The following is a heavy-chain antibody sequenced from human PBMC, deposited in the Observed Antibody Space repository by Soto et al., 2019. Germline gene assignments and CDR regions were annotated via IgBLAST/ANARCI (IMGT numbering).Heavy chain of an antibody. Sequence: QVQLQESGPGLVKPSQTLSLTCTVSGGSISSGGYYWSWIRQHPGKGLEWIGYIYYSGSTYYNPSLKSRVTISVDTSKNHFSLKLSSVTAADTAVYYCARANYYDSSGYYYVFGDYYGMDVWGKGTTVTVSS. CDR1: GGSISSGGYY. D-gene: IGHD3-22*01. CDR3: ARANYYDSSGYYYVFGDYYGMDV. V-gene: IGHV4-31*03. CDR2: IYYSGST. J-gene: IGHJ6*04.